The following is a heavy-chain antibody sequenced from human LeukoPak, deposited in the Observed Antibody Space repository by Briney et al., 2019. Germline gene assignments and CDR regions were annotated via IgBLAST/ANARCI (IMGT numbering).Heavy chain of an antibody. CDR2: INAGNGNT. J-gene: IGHJ4*02. CDR3: ARAFLDYYDSSGYYYGESDFDY. D-gene: IGHD3-22*01. Sequence: GASVKVSCKASGYTFTSYAMHWVRQAPGQRLEWMGWINAGNGNTKYPQKFQGRVTITRDPSASTDYMELSSLGSEDTAVYYCARAFLDYYDSSGYYYGESDFDYWGQGTLVTVSS. V-gene: IGHV1-3*01. CDR1: GYTFTSYA.